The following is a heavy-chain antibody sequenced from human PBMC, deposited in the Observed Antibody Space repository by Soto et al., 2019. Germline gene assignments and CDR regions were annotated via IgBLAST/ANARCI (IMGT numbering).Heavy chain of an antibody. CDR3: AKAHQYCSSTSCYAMGGY. V-gene: IGHV3-23*01. Sequence: VQLLESGGGLVQPGGSLRLSCAASGFTFSSSAMSWVRQAPGKGLEWVSVISGSGDSTYYADSVKGRFTISRDNSKNTLSLQMNSLRAEDTAVYYCAKAHQYCSSTSCYAMGGYWGQGTLVTVSS. CDR1: GFTFSSSA. CDR2: ISGSGDST. J-gene: IGHJ4*02. D-gene: IGHD2-2*01.